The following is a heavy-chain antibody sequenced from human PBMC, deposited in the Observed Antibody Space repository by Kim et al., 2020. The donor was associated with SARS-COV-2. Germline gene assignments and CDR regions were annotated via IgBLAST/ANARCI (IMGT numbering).Heavy chain of an antibody. J-gene: IGHJ3*02. CDR1: GFTFSGST. D-gene: IGHD6-19*01. V-gene: IGHV3-73*01. CDR3: TRVNPTAGGWYDAFDI. Sequence: GGSLRLSCAASGFTFSGSTMHWVRQASGKGREWVGRIRSKANNYATAYAASVKNRFTISRDDSKSTAYLQMNSLKTEDTAVYYCTRVNPTAGGWYDAFDIWGQGTKVTVSS. CDR2: IRSKANNYAT.